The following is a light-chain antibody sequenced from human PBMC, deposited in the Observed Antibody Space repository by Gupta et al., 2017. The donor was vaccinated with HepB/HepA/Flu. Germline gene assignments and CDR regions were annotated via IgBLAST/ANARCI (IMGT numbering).Light chain of an antibody. V-gene: IGLV1-36*01. CDR3: AVWDESRNAYV. J-gene: IGLJ1*01. Sequence: QSVLTQPPSVSEAPRQRVTISCSGSSSNIGNNDVSWYQQLPGKAPKLLIYYDDLLPSGVSDRFSGSKSGTSASLAISGLQSEDEADYYCAVWDESRNAYVFGTGTKVTVL. CDR2: YDD. CDR1: SSNIGNND.